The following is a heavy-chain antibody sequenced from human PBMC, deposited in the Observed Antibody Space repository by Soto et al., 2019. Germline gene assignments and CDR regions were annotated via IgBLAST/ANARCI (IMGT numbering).Heavy chain of an antibody. CDR3: ARDPRLRFLGEDGMDV. J-gene: IGHJ6*02. CDR2: IYYSGST. V-gene: IGHV4-30-4*01. Sequence: QVQLQESGPGLVKPSQTLSLTCTVSGGSISSGDYYWSWIRQPPGKGLEWIGYIYYSGSTYYNPSLKSRVTISVDTSKNQFSLKLSSVTAADTAVYYCARDPRLRFLGEDGMDVWGQGTTVTVSS. D-gene: IGHD3-3*01. CDR1: GGSISSGDYY.